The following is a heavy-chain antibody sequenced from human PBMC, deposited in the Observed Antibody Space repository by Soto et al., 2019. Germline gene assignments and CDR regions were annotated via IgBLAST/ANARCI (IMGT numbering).Heavy chain of an antibody. CDR1: GYSFTSYW. D-gene: IGHD1-26*01. J-gene: IGHJ4*02. V-gene: IGHV5-51*01. CDR3: ARQVGATYLAFDY. CDR2: IYPGDSDT. Sequence: GESLKISCKGSGYSFTSYWTGWVRQMPGKGLEWMGIIYPGDSDTRYSPSFQGQVTISADKAISTAYLQWSSLKASDTAMYYCARQVGATYLAFDYWGQGTLVTVSS.